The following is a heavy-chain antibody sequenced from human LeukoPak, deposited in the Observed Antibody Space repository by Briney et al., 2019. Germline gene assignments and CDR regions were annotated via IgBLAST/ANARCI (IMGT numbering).Heavy chain of an antibody. J-gene: IGHJ4*02. V-gene: IGHV5-51*01. D-gene: IGHD3-16*01. Sequence: GESLKISCKGSGYSFTSYWIAWVRQMPGKGLEWMGIIYPGDSEITYNPSFEGQVTISADKSVTTAYLQWSSLKASDTAIYYCARLHDYLDYWGQGTLVTVSS. CDR1: GYSFTSYW. CDR3: ARLHDYLDY. CDR2: IYPGDSEI.